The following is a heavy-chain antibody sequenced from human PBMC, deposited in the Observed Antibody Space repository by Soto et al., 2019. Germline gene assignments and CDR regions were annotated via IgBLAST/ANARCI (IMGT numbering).Heavy chain of an antibody. CDR3: ARGNRDYYYYMDV. V-gene: IGHV4-4*02. J-gene: IGHJ6*03. CDR1: RGSSINING. CDR2: IYRSGST. Sequence: VSRGSSININGCSWIRQPPGKGLEWIGEIYRSGSTNYNPSLKSRVTISVDKSKNQFSLKLSPVTAADTAVYYCARGNRDYYYYMDVWGKGTTVTVSS. D-gene: IGHD3-10*01.